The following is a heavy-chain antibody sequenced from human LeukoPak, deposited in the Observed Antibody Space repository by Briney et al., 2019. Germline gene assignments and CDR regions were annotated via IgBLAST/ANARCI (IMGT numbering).Heavy chain of an antibody. CDR3: AGARSYGSSWGD. V-gene: IGHV1-46*01. D-gene: IGHD6-13*01. CDR2: IIPSGGIT. CDR1: GYTFPTYY. Sequence: RASVKVSCKASGYTFPTYYMHWVRQAPGQGLEWMGIIIPSGGITSYAEKFQGRVTMTRDMSTSTVYMELSSLRSEDTAVYYCAGARSYGSSWGDWGQGTLVTVSS. J-gene: IGHJ4*02.